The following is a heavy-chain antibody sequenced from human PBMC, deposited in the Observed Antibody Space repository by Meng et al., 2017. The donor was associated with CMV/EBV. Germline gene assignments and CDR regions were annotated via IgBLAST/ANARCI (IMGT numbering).Heavy chain of an antibody. Sequence: EVQLVESGGXLIKPGXSLRLSXAXSGFTFSSYSMNWVRQAPGKGLEWVSSISSSSSYIYYADSVKGRFTISRDNAKNSLYLQMNSLRAEDTAVYYCARVYDSSGYYYYFDYWGQGTLVTVSS. V-gene: IGHV3-21*01. J-gene: IGHJ4*02. D-gene: IGHD3-22*01. CDR1: GFTFSSYS. CDR3: ARVYDSSGYYYYFDY. CDR2: ISSSSSYI.